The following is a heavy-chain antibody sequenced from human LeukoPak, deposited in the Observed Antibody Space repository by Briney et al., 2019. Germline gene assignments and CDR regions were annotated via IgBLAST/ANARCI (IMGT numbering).Heavy chain of an antibody. CDR1: GDTFSSNSAA. V-gene: IGHV6-1*01. CDR2: TYYRSKWYN. Sequence: SQTLSLTCAVSGDTFSSNSAAWNWLRQSPSRGLEWLVRTYYRSKWYNDYAVSVKSRITINPDTSKNQFSLQLNSVTPEDTAVYYCARALGYNWFDPWGQGTLVTVYS. CDR3: ARALGYNWFDP. J-gene: IGHJ5*02.